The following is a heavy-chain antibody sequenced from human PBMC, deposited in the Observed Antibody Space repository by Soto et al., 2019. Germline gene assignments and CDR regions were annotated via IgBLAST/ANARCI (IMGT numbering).Heavy chain of an antibody. D-gene: IGHD6-13*01. V-gene: IGHV4-61*01. CDR3: ARVQYSSSWDFDY. J-gene: IGHJ4*01. CDR1: GGSVSSGSYS. Sequence: SETLSLTCTVSGGSVSSGSYSWSWIRQPPGKGLEWIGYIFYSGSTHYNPSLQSRVTISIDTSKNQFSLKLTSVTAADSAVYYCARVQYSSSWDFDYWGQEPWSPSPQ. CDR2: IFYSGST.